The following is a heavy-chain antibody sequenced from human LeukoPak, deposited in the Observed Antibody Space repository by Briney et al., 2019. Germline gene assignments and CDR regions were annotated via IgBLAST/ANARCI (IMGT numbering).Heavy chain of an antibody. CDR2: IYSGGST. CDR1: GFTVSSNY. D-gene: IGHD3-22*01. Sequence: PGGSLRLSCAASGFTVSSNYMSWVRQAPGKGLEWVAVIYSGGSTYYADSVKGRFTISRDNSKNTLYLQMNSVRAEDTAVYYCARDLYYYDSSGYSDYWGPGILVTVSS. V-gene: IGHV3-66*02. CDR3: ARDLYYYDSSGYSDY. J-gene: IGHJ4*02.